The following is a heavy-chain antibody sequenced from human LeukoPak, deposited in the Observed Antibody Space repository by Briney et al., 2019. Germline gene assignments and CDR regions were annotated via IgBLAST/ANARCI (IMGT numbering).Heavy chain of an antibody. Sequence: SETLSLTCTVSGGSIRSYYWSWIRQPPGKGLEWIGYIYYSGSTNYNPSLKSRVTISVDTSKNQFSLKLSSVTAADTAVYYCAREGSSSWTNWFDPWGQGTLVIVSS. CDR1: GGSIRSYY. D-gene: IGHD6-13*01. J-gene: IGHJ5*02. CDR2: IYYSGST. CDR3: AREGSSSWTNWFDP. V-gene: IGHV4-59*01.